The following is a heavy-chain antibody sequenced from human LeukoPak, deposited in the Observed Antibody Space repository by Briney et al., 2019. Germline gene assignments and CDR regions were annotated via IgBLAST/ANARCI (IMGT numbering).Heavy chain of an antibody. CDR3: ARMLRGPFVLDY. D-gene: IGHD2-8*01. CDR1: GYTFTGYY. V-gene: IGHV1-2*02. Sequence: ASVKVSCKASGYTFTGYYMHWVRQAPGQGVEWMGWINPNSGGTNYAQKFQDSVTMIRDTSISTAYMELSRLRSDDTAVYYCARMLRGPFVLDYWGQGTLVTVSS. J-gene: IGHJ4*02. CDR2: INPNSGGT.